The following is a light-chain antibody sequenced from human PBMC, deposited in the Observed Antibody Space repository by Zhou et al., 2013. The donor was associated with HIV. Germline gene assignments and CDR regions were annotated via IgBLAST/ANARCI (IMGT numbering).Light chain of an antibody. CDR1: QDITNY. V-gene: IGKV1-33*01. Sequence: DIQMTQSPSSLSASVGDRVTITCQASQDITNYLNCYQQKPGNAPKLLIYDASNLETGVPSRFSGSGSGTDFTFTISSLQPEDIATYYCQQYDTLPRYTFGPGDRSWRSN. CDR3: QQYDTLPRYT. CDR2: DAS. J-gene: IGKJ2*01.